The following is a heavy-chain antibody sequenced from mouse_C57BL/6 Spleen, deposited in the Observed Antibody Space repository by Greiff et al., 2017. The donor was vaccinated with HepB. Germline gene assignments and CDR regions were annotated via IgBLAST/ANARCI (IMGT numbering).Heavy chain of an antibody. CDR1: GFTFSSYA. D-gene: IGHD1-1*02. J-gene: IGHJ4*01. CDR2: ISDGGSYT. Sequence: EVKVVESGGGLVKPGGSLKLSCAASGFTFSSYAMSWVRQTPEKRLEWVATISDGGSYTYYPDSVKGRFTISRDNAKNNLYLQMSHLKSEDTAMYYCARDRYVDYWGQGTSVTVSS. CDR3: ARDRYVDY. V-gene: IGHV5-4*01.